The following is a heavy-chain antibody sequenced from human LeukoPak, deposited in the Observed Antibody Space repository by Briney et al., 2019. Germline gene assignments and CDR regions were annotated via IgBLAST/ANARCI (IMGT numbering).Heavy chain of an antibody. CDR3: ARSRDGYNPFDY. V-gene: IGHV4-34*01. CDR1: GGSFSGYY. Sequence: SETLSLTCAVYGGSFSGYYWSWIRQPPGKGLEWIGEINHSGSTNYNPSLKSRVTISVDTPKNQFSLKLSSVTAADTAVYYCARSRDGYNPFDYWGQGTLVTVSS. CDR2: INHSGST. D-gene: IGHD5-24*01. J-gene: IGHJ4*02.